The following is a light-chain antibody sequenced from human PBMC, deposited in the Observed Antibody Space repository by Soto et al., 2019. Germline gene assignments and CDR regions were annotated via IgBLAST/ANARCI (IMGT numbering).Light chain of an antibody. CDR1: SSDVGGYKY. V-gene: IGLV2-14*01. Sequence: QSALTQPASVSGSPGQSITISCTGTSSDVGGYKYVSWYQHHPGKAPKLIIFEVTNRPSGVSNRFSGSKSGNTASLTISGLQAEDEADYYCSSFTIRTTVVFGTGTKLTVL. J-gene: IGLJ1*01. CDR3: SSFTIRTTVV. CDR2: EVT.